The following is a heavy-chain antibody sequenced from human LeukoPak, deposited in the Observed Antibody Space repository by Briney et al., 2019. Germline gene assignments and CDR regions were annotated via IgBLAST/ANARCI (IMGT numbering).Heavy chain of an antibody. D-gene: IGHD7-27*01. CDR2: ISSSSSYI. V-gene: IGHV3-21*01. CDR1: GFTFSSYS. J-gene: IGHJ4*02. CDR3: ARATLNGANSCPGY. Sequence: GGSLRLSCAASGFTFSSYSMNWVRQAPGKGLEWVSSISSSSSYIYYADSVKGRFTISGDNAKNSLYLRMNSLRAEDTAVYYCARATLNGANSCPGYWGQGTLVTVSS.